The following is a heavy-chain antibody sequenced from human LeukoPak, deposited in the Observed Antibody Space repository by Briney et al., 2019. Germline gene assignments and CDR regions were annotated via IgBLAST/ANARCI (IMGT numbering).Heavy chain of an antibody. CDR1: GGSISSSTYY. V-gene: IGHV4-39*07. D-gene: IGHD1-7*01. CDR3: ARAHYDWSYFGGAFDI. J-gene: IGHJ3*02. Sequence: PSETLSLTCTVSGGSISSSTYYWGWIRQPPGKGLEWIGSIYHSGSTYYNPSLKSRVTILVDTSKNQFSLKLTSVTAADTAVYYCARAHYDWSYFGGAFDIWGRGTMVTVSS. CDR2: IYHSGST.